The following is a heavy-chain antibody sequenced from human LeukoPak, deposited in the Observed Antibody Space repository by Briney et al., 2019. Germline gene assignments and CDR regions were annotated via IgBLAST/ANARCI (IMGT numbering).Heavy chain of an antibody. CDR1: GGSISSYY. V-gene: IGHV4-59*01. CDR3: AREAGGWFDP. Sequence: SETLSLTCTVSGGSISSYYWSWIRQPPGKGLEWIGYIYYSGSTNYNPSLKSRVTISVDTSKNQFSLKLSSVTAADTAVYYCAREAGGWFDPWGQGTLVTVSS. D-gene: IGHD3-16*01. CDR2: IYYSGST. J-gene: IGHJ5*02.